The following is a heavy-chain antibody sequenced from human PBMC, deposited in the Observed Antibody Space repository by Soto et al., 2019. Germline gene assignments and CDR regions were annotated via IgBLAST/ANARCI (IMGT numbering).Heavy chain of an antibody. D-gene: IGHD1-1*01. CDR1: GFTISGKKY. V-gene: IGHV3-53*01. CDR2: LYDLDGS. CDR3: ATWHEREHAYDV. Sequence: DVQLVESGGGLIQPGASLRLSCAAFGFTISGKKYVAWVRQAPGKGLEWVSALYDLDGSFYAASVKGRFTTSSDSSKTTVYLHMNDLRPDDTAVYYCATWHEREHAYDVWGQGTTVTVSS. J-gene: IGHJ3*01.